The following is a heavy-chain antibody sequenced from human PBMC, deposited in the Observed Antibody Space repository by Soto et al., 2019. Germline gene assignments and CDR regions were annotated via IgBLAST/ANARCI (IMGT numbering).Heavy chain of an antibody. CDR2: ISAYNGNT. Sequence: AAVKVSCKASGYTFTSYGIIWVRQAPGQGLEWMGWISAYNGNTSYPQKLQGRVTMTTDTSTSTAYMELRSLRSDDTAVYYCARDHCSSTNCYTAVDYWGQGTLVTVS. V-gene: IGHV1-18*04. CDR1: GYTFTSYG. D-gene: IGHD2-2*02. CDR3: ARDHCSSTNCYTAVDY. J-gene: IGHJ4*02.